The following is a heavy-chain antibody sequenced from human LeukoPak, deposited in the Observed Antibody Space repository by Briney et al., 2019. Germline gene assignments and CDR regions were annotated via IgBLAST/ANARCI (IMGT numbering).Heavy chain of an antibody. J-gene: IGHJ4*02. Sequence: PGGSLRLSCAASGFTFSSYGMHWVRQAPGKGLEWVAVISYDGSNKYYADSVKGRFTISRDNSKNTLYLQMNSLRAEDTAVYYCAREPLVLRYFDWYFDYWGQGTLVTVSS. CDR2: ISYDGSNK. CDR1: GFTFSSYG. D-gene: IGHD3-9*01. V-gene: IGHV3-30*03. CDR3: AREPLVLRYFDWYFDY.